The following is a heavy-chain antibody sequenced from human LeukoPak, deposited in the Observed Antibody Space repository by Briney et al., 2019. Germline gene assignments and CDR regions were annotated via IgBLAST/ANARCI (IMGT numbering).Heavy chain of an antibody. CDR1: GGSISSGDYY. J-gene: IGHJ6*03. V-gene: IGHV4-61*02. CDR3: AREAWLRLYYYMDV. D-gene: IGHD5-12*01. Sequence: PSETLSLTCTVSGGSISSGDYYWSWIRQPPGKGLEWIGRIYTSGSTNYNPSLKSRVTMSVDTSKNQFSLKLSSVTAADTAVYYCAREAWLRLYYYMDVWGKGTTVTVSS. CDR2: IYTSGST.